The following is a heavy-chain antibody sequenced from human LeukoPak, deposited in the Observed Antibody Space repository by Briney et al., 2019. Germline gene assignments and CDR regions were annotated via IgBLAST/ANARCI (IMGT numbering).Heavy chain of an antibody. CDR1: GGSISSYY. Sequence: KTSETLSLTCTVSGGSISSYYWSWIRQPAGKGLEWIGRIYTSGSTNYNPSLKSRVTMSVDTSKNQFSLKLSSVTAADTAVYYCAREDGYCSSTSCYPYFDYWDQGTLVTVSS. CDR2: IYTSGST. V-gene: IGHV4-4*07. CDR3: AREDGYCSSTSCYPYFDY. J-gene: IGHJ4*02. D-gene: IGHD2-2*03.